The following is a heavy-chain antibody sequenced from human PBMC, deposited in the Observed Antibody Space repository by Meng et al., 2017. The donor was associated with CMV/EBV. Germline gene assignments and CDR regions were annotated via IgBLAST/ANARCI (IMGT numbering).Heavy chain of an antibody. CDR3: AKGEQWLAPRFDY. J-gene: IGHJ4*02. CDR1: GFTFGSDA. V-gene: IGHV3-23*01. CDR2: ISGSGGST. Sequence: AASGFTFGSDAMGWGRQAPGKGLEWVSAISGSGGSTYYADSVKGRFTISRDNSKNTLYLQMNSLRAEDTAVYYCAKGEQWLAPRFDYWGQGTLVTVSS. D-gene: IGHD6-19*01.